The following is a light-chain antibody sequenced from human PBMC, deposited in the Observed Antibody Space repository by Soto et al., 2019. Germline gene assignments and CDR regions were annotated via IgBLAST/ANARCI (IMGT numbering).Light chain of an antibody. J-gene: IGKJ3*01. Sequence: DIQMTQSPSTLSASVGDRVTITCRASQSINSWLAWYQQKPGKAPRLLIYRASSLEGGVPSRFSGSGSGAEFTLTISSLQPDDFAIYYCQHYDSYSRTFGPGTKVDIK. V-gene: IGKV1-5*03. CDR3: QHYDSYSRT. CDR2: RAS. CDR1: QSINSW.